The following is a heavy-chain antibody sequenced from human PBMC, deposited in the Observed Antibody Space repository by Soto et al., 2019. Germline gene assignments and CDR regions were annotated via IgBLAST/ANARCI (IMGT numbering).Heavy chain of an antibody. CDR2: INHSGST. J-gene: IGHJ5*02. CDR1: GGSFSGYY. Sequence: PSETLSLTCAVYGGSFSGYYWSWIRQPPGKGLEWIGEINHSGSTNYNPSLKSRVTISVDTSKSQFSLKLSSVTAADTAVYYCARVDIVVVPAAMWGWFDPWGQGTLVTVSS. V-gene: IGHV4-34*01. CDR3: ARVDIVVVPAAMWGWFDP. D-gene: IGHD2-2*01.